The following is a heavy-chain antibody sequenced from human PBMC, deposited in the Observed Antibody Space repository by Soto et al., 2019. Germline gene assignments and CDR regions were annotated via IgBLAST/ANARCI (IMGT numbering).Heavy chain of an antibody. Sequence: QGQLVQSGAEVKKPGSSVKVSCKASGGTFSSYTISWVRQAPGQGLEWMGRIIPILGIANYAQKFQGRVTITADKSTSTAYMELSSLRSEDTAVYYCASQSRDDYVWGSYRSPRWFDPWGQGTLVTVSS. J-gene: IGHJ5*02. V-gene: IGHV1-69*02. D-gene: IGHD3-16*02. CDR2: IIPILGIA. CDR3: ASQSRDDYVWGSYRSPRWFDP. CDR1: GGTFSSYT.